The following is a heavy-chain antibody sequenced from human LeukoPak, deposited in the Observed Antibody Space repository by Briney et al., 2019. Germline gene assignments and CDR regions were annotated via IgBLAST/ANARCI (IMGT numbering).Heavy chain of an antibody. D-gene: IGHD3-10*01. Sequence: PGGSLRLSCAASRFTVSSNYMSWVRQAPGKGLVWVSRINSDGSSTTYAESVKGRFTIPRDNAKNTLYLQMNSLGAEDTAVYYCARGGGASGSYYKERVYYYMDVWGKGTTVTVSS. CDR1: RFTVSSNY. V-gene: IGHV3-74*01. CDR3: ARGGGASGSYYKERVYYYMDV. J-gene: IGHJ6*03. CDR2: INSDGSST.